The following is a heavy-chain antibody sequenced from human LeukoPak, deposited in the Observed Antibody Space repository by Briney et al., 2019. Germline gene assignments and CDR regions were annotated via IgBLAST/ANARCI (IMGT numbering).Heavy chain of an antibody. D-gene: IGHD2-15*01. CDR1: GYTFTSYD. CDR2: MNPNSGNT. Sequence: ASVKVSCKASGYTFTSYDINWVRQATGQGLEWMGWMNPNSGNTGYAQKFQGRATMTRNTSISTAYMELSSLRSEDTAVYYCARRYCSGGSCSGPTHKDYYYYGMDVWGQGTTVTVSS. J-gene: IGHJ6*02. V-gene: IGHV1-8*02. CDR3: ARRYCSGGSCSGPTHKDYYYYGMDV.